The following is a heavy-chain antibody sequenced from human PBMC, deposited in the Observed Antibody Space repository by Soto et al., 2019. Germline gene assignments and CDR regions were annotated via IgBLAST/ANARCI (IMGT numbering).Heavy chain of an antibody. Sequence: EVSLVESGGDLVQPGGSLRLSCAASGFTFSSYEMMWVRQAPGKGLEWVSFIHNSRGTTYYADSVKGRFTISRDNAQNSLYLQMSSLRAEDTAVYYCATSLSGYYYSYWGQGTLVTVSS. CDR3: ATSLSGYYYSY. V-gene: IGHV3-48*03. J-gene: IGHJ4*02. D-gene: IGHD3-22*01. CDR2: IHNSRGTT. CDR1: GFTFSSYE.